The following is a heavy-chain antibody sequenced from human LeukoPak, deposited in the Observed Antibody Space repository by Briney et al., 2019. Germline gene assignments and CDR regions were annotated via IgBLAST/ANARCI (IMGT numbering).Heavy chain of an antibody. CDR1: GFTFSNYW. D-gene: IGHD2-21*02. J-gene: IGHJ4*02. V-gene: IGHV3-74*01. Sequence: GGSLRLSCVASGFTFSNYWMHWVRQAPGKGLVWVSGIRSDGSRTTYADSMKGRFTISRDNAKNTLYLQMNSLRAEDTAVYYCARDTASAFDYWGQGTLVTVSS. CDR2: IRSDGSRT. CDR3: ARDTASAFDY.